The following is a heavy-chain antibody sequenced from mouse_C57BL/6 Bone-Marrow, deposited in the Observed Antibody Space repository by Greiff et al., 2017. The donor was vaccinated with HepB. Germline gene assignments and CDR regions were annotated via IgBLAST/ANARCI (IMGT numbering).Heavy chain of an antibody. J-gene: IGHJ4*01. CDR2: IDPNSGGT. D-gene: IGHD2-1*01. Sequence: QVQLQQPGAELVKPGASVKLSCKASGYTFTSYWMHWVKQRPGRGLEWIGRIDPNSGGTKYNEKFKSKATLTVDKPSSTAYMQLSSLTSEDSAVYYGVRLGVIDHYYAMDYWGQGTSVTVSS. CDR3: VRLGVIDHYYAMDY. V-gene: IGHV1-72*01. CDR1: GYTFTSYW.